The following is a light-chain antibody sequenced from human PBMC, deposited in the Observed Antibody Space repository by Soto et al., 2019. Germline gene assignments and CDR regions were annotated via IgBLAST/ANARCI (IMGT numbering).Light chain of an antibody. CDR2: GAS. Sequence: EIVVTQSPGSLSLSPFERATLSCRASQSISSNLAWYQQKPGQAPRLLIYGASTRAPDVPARFSGSGSGTEFTLTISSLQSADFAVYYCQHYNNWPPLTFGGGTKVDIK. V-gene: IGKV3-15*01. CDR3: QHYNNWPPLT. CDR1: QSISSN. J-gene: IGKJ4*01.